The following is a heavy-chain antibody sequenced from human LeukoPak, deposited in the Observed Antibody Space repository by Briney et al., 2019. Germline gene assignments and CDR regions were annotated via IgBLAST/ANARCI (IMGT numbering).Heavy chain of an antibody. V-gene: IGHV1-46*01. D-gene: IGHD1-26*01. CDR1: GYTFTSYY. Sequence: RASVKVSCKASGYTFTSYYMHWVRQAPGQGLEWMGIINPSGGSTSYAQKLQGRVTITGDTSISTAYMELSSLRSDDTAVYYCTRESGSYHGNDYWGQGTLVTVSS. J-gene: IGHJ4*02. CDR3: TRESGSYHGNDY. CDR2: INPSGGST.